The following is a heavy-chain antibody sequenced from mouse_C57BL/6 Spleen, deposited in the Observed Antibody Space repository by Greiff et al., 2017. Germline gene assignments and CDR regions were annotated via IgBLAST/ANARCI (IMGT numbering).Heavy chain of an antibody. D-gene: IGHD1-1*01. J-gene: IGHJ4*01. Sequence: VQLQQSGTVLARPGASVKMSCKTSGYTFTSYWMHWVKQRPGQGLEWIGAIYPGNSDTSYNQKFKGKAKLTAVTSASTAYMELSSLTNEDSAVYYCTRWWVLRGGYYAMDYWGQGTSVTVSS. CDR1: GYTFTSYW. V-gene: IGHV1-5*01. CDR2: IYPGNSDT. CDR3: TRWWVLRGGYYAMDY.